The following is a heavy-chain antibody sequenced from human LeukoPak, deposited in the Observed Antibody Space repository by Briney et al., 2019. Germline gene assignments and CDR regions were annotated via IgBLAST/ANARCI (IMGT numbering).Heavy chain of an antibody. Sequence: PSETLSLTCTVSGGSISSGGYYWGWIRQHPGKGLEWLGYIYYSGSTYYNPSLKSRVTISVDTSKNQFSLKLSSVTAADTAVYYCARFIWFGETNWFDPWGQGTLVTVSS. D-gene: IGHD3-10*01. CDR1: GGSISSGGYY. CDR2: IYYSGST. V-gene: IGHV4-31*03. CDR3: ARFIWFGETNWFDP. J-gene: IGHJ5*02.